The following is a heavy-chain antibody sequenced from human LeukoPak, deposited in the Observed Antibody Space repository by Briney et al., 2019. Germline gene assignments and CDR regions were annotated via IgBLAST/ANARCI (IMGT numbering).Heavy chain of an antibody. D-gene: IGHD6-13*01. Sequence: AGGSLRLSCAASGFTFTSYAMSWVRQGPGKGLEWVSAISGSGGSTYYADSVKGRFTISRDNSKNTLYLQMNSLRAEDTAVYYCAKPRPSYSSSWYDHWGQGTLVTVSS. J-gene: IGHJ5*02. CDR3: AKPRPSYSSSWYDH. CDR2: ISGSGGST. V-gene: IGHV3-23*01. CDR1: GFTFTSYA.